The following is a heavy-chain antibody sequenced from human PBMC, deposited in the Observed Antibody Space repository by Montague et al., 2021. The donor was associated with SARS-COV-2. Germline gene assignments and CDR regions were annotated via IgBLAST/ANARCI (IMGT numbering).Heavy chain of an antibody. CDR2: IYYTGNT. CDR3: SRGGTYHYGMDV. Sequence: SETLSLTCAVSDGSISSPNWWNWVRQHPGKGLEWFGEIYYTGNTNYNPSLKSRVTIFTDKSKNHFSLQLSSATAADTTVYYCSRGGTYHYGMDVWGQGTTVAVSS. D-gene: IGHD3-16*01. V-gene: IGHV4-4*02. J-gene: IGHJ6*02. CDR1: DGSISSPNW.